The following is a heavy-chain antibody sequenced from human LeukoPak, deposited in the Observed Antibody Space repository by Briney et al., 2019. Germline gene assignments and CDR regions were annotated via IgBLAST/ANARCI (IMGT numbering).Heavy chain of an antibody. CDR3: ARGLVVYNWFDP. Sequence: ASVKVSCKASGYTFTSCDINWVRQATGQGLEWMGWMNPNSGNTGYAQKFQGRVTMTRNTSISTAYMELGSLRSEDTAVYYCARGLVVYNWFDPWGQGTLVTVSS. CDR1: GYTFTSCD. D-gene: IGHD6-6*01. CDR2: MNPNSGNT. V-gene: IGHV1-8*01. J-gene: IGHJ5*02.